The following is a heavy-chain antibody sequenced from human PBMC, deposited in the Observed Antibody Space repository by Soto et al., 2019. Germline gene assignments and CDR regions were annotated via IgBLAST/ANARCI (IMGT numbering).Heavy chain of an antibody. V-gene: IGHV4-31*03. CDR3: ARSSGYQLETGITDAFDI. CDR2: IYYSGST. J-gene: IGHJ3*02. CDR1: GGSISSGGYY. Sequence: SETLSLTCTVSGGSISSGGYYWSWIRQHPGKGLEWIGYIYYSGSTYYNPSLKSRVTISVDTSKNQFSLKLSSVTAADTAVYYCARSSGYQLETGITDAFDIWGQGTMVTVSS. D-gene: IGHD3-22*01.